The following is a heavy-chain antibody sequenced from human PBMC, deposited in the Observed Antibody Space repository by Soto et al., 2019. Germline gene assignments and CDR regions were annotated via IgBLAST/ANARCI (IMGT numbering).Heavy chain of an antibody. V-gene: IGHV4-34*01. CDR3: ARDGYNYGSFDY. Sequence: QVQLQQWGAGLLKPSETLSLTCAVYGGSFSDYFWSWIRQPPGKGLEWIGEINHRGRTNYNPSLKSRVTISVDMSKNQFSLKLTSVTAADTAVYYCARDGYNYGSFDYWGQGTLVTVSS. D-gene: IGHD5-18*01. J-gene: IGHJ4*02. CDR1: GGSFSDYF. CDR2: INHRGRT.